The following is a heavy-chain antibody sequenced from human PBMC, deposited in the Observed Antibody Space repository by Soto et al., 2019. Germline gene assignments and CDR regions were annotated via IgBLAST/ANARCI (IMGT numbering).Heavy chain of an antibody. Sequence: GESLKISCKGSGYSFTSYWIGWVRQMPGKGLEWMGIIYPGDSDTRYSPSFQGQVTISADKSISTAYLQWSSLKASDTAMYYCARSHLKDYGDYEYYYYYYMDVWGKGTTVTVSS. J-gene: IGHJ6*03. D-gene: IGHD4-17*01. CDR3: ARSHLKDYGDYEYYYYYYMDV. CDR2: IYPGDSDT. V-gene: IGHV5-51*01. CDR1: GYSFTSYW.